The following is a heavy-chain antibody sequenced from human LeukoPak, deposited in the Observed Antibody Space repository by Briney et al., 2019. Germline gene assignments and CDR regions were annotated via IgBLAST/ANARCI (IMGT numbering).Heavy chain of an antibody. CDR1: GFTFSSFG. J-gene: IGHJ6*02. D-gene: IGHD6-19*01. V-gene: IGHV3-30*18. CDR2: ISYDGSKT. Sequence: PGRSLRLSCAASGFTFSSFGMHWVRQAPGKGLEWVAVISYDGSKTYYGDSVKGRITISRDNSKNTLYLQMNSLRPEDTAVYYCAKDQDTGWFSYGMDVWGQGTTVTVSS. CDR3: AKDQDTGWFSYGMDV.